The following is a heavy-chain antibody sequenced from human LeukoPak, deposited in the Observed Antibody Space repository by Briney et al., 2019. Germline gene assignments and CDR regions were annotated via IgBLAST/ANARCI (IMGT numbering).Heavy chain of an antibody. V-gene: IGHV3-7*03. D-gene: IGHD3-22*01. Sequence: GGSLRLSCEASGFVFGHSWMSWVRQAPGKGLEWVANINLDGSEINYLDSLTGRRTISRDNAKDSLYLQMNGLRAEDTAVYFCVRDRGYSTFDYWGQGTLVTVSS. CDR2: INLDGSEI. CDR1: GFVFGHSW. CDR3: VRDRGYSTFDY. J-gene: IGHJ4*02.